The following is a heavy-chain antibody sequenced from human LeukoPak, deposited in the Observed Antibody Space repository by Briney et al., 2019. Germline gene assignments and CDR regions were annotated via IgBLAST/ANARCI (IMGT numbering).Heavy chain of an antibody. CDR1: GASVSDYY. CDR3: ARGITGTTKGTGHPYYYYYYMDV. D-gene: IGHD1-7*01. Sequence: PSETLSLTCSVSGASVSDYYCNWIRQPPGKGLEWIGYVYNSGITNYNPSLRSRVTISVDTSKNQFSLKLSSVTAADTAVYYCARGITGTTKGTGHPYYYYYYMDVWGKGTTVTVSS. J-gene: IGHJ6*03. CDR2: VYNSGIT. V-gene: IGHV4-59*02.